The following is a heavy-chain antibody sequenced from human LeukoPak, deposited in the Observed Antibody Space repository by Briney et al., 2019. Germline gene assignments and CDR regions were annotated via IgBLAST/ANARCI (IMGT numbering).Heavy chain of an antibody. Sequence: SETLSLTCTVSGYSISSGYYWGWIRQPPGKGLEWIGSIYHSGSTYYNPSLKSRVTISVDTSKNQFSLKLSSVTAADTAVYYCARGSGTGGYYGSGSFLFDYWGQGTLVTVSS. CDR1: GYSISSGYY. J-gene: IGHJ4*02. D-gene: IGHD3-10*01. CDR3: ARGSGTGGYYGSGSFLFDY. CDR2: IYHSGST. V-gene: IGHV4-38-2*02.